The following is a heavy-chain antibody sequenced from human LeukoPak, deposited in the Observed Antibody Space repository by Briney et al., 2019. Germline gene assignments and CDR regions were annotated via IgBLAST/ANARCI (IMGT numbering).Heavy chain of an antibody. CDR1: GYSISSGYF. V-gene: IGHV4-38-2*02. CDR3: ARVSARGGYGDDYFDY. D-gene: IGHD4-17*01. J-gene: IGHJ4*02. Sequence: SETLSLTCSVSGYSISSGYFWGWIRQPPGKGLEWIGSISHRGSTYYNPSLKSRVTISVDTSQNQFSLKVNSVTAAETAVYYCARVSARGGYGDDYFDYWGQGTLVTVSS. CDR2: ISHRGST.